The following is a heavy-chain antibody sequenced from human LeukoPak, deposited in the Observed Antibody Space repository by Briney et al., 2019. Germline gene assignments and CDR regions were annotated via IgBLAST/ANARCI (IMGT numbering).Heavy chain of an antibody. CDR3: AKASTYYDFWSGYTKMSQPYYFDY. J-gene: IGHJ4*02. Sequence: GGSLRLSCAASGFTFSSYAMSWVRQAPGKGLEWVSAISGSGGSTYYADSVKGRFTISRDNSKNMLYLQMNSLRAEDTAVYYCAKASTYYDFWSGYTKMSQPYYFDYWGQGTLVTVSS. D-gene: IGHD3-3*01. CDR2: ISGSGGST. CDR1: GFTFSSYA. V-gene: IGHV3-23*01.